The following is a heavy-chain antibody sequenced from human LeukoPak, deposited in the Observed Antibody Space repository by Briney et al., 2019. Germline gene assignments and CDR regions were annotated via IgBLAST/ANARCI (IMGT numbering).Heavy chain of an antibody. V-gene: IGHV4-39*07. CDR3: ARATVTDPGCFDY. D-gene: IGHD4-17*01. CDR1: GGSISSSSYY. Sequence: PSETLSLTCTVSGGSISSSSYYWGWIRQPPGKGLEWIGSIYYSGSTYYNPSLKSRVTISVDTSKNQFSLKLSSVTTADTAVYYCARATVTDPGCFDYWGQGTLVTVSS. CDR2: IYYSGST. J-gene: IGHJ4*02.